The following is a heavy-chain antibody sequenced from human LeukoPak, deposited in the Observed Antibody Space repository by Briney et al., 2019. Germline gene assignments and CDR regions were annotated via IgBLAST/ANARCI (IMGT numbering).Heavy chain of an antibody. CDR3: ARGHHYYDSSAYYY. CDR2: INSDGRSA. V-gene: IGHV3-74*03. J-gene: IGHJ4*02. D-gene: IGHD3-22*01. Sequence: GGSLRLSCAASGFTFSSYWMHWVRQVPGKGLLWVSRINSDGRSATYADSVEGRFTISRDNAKNTLYLQMNSLRAEDTAVYYCARGHHYYDSSAYYYWGQGTLVTVSS. CDR1: GFTFSSYW.